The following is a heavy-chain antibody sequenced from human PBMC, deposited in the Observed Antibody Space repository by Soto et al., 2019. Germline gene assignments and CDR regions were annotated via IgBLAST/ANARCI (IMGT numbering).Heavy chain of an antibody. CDR3: AKQHLGLDY. V-gene: IGHV3-30*18. D-gene: IGHD7-27*01. Sequence: QVQLVESGGGVVQPGRSLRLSCAASGFTFSNYDMHWVRQAPGKGLEWVAVISSDGNNKYYAVSVKGRFTISRDFSKHTLCLQMNNLRAEDTAVYYCAKQHLGLDYWGQGTLVTVSS. CDR1: GFTFSNYD. J-gene: IGHJ4*02. CDR2: ISSDGNNK.